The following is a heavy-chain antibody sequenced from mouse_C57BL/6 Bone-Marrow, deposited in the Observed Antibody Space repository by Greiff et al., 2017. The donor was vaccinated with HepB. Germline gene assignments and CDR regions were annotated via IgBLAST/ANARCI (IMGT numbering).Heavy chain of an antibody. CDR3: ARHSNYCAMDY. V-gene: IGHV5-12*01. D-gene: IGHD2-5*01. CDR1: GFTFSDYY. Sequence: EVKLMESGGGLVQPGGSLKLSCAASGFTFSDYYMYWVRQTPEKRLEWVAYISNGGGSTYSPDTVKGRFTISRDNAKNTLYLQMSRLKSEDTAMYYCARHSNYCAMDYWGQGTSVTVSS. CDR2: ISNGGGST. J-gene: IGHJ4*01.